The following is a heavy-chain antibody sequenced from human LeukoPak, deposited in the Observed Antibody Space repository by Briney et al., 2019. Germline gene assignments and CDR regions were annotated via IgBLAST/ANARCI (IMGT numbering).Heavy chain of an antibody. D-gene: IGHD3-16*01. V-gene: IGHV3-66*01. CDR3: ARDRPFGGVLDFDY. Sequence: GGSLRLSCVASGFTVSSNYMGWVRQAPGKGLEWVSVIYNDGSSYYADSVKGRFTISRDNSKNTLYLQMNSLRAEDTAVYYCARDRPFGGVLDFDYWGQGTLVTVSS. J-gene: IGHJ4*02. CDR1: GFTVSSNY. CDR2: IYNDGSS.